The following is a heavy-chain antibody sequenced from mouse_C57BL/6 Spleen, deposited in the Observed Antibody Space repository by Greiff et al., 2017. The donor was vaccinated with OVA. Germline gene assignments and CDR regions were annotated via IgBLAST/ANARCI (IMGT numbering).Heavy chain of an antibody. CDR2: INYDGSST. CDR1: GFTFSDYY. CDR3: ARDGRNYAMYY. J-gene: IGHJ4*01. Sequence: EVKLVESEGGLVQPGSSMKLSCTASGFTFSDYYMAWVRQVPEKGLEWVANINYDGSSTYYLDSLKSRFIISRDNAKNILYLQMSSLKSEDTATYYCARDGRNYAMYYWGQGTSVTVSS. V-gene: IGHV5-16*01.